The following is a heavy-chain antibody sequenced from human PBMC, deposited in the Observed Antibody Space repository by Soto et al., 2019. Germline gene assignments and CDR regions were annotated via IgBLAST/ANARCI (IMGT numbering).Heavy chain of an antibody. CDR3: TTGIVVVTPSGIDA. V-gene: IGHV3-15*01. J-gene: IGHJ6*02. D-gene: IGHD2-15*01. Sequence: GGSLRLSCAASGFTFSNAWMSWVRQAPGKGLEWVGRIKRKTDGGTTDYAAPVKGRLTISRDDSKNTLYLQMNSLTTEDTAVYYCTTGIVVVTPSGIDAWAQGTTLTVSS. CDR2: IKRKTDGGTT. CDR1: GFTFSNAW.